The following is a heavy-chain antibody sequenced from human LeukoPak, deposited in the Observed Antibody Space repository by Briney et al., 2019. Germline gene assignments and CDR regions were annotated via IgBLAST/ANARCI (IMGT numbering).Heavy chain of an antibody. CDR2: ITSSNYI. D-gene: IGHD3-22*01. J-gene: IGHJ3*02. CDR3: ARVSDSSGYRDDAFDI. Sequence: GGSLRLSCAASGFTFISYTMNWVRQAPGKGLEWVSSITSSNYIYYADSVQGRFTISRDNSKNTLYLQMNSLRAEDTAVYYCARVSDSSGYRDDAFDIWGQGTMVTVSS. CDR1: GFTFISYT. V-gene: IGHV3-21*01.